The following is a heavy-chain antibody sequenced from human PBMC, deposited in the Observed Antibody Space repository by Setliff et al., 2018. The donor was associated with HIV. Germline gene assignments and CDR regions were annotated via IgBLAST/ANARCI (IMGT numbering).Heavy chain of an antibody. V-gene: IGHV1-2*02. J-gene: IGHJ3*02. CDR1: GYTFTGYY. D-gene: IGHD6-13*01. CDR3: ARAAGYSSSWHRSAFEI. Sequence: ASVKVSCKASGYTFTGYYLHWVRQAPGQGLEWMGWIDPNSGDTNYEQKFQGRVSMTRDTSISTVYMELSSLRSDDTAVYYCARAAGYSSSWHRSAFEIWGQGTMVTVSS. CDR2: IDPNSGDT.